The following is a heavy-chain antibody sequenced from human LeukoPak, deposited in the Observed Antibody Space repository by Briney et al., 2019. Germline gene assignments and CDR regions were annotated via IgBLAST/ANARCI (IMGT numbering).Heavy chain of an antibody. CDR3: VTLDYYHYMDV. CDR2: IFTSGTT. CDR1: GGSISSSSYY. Sequence: SETLSLTCTVSGGSISSSSYYWSWIRQPAGKGLEWVGRIFTSGTTNYNPSLNSRVTISLDTSKNQFSLKLSSVTAADTAVYYCVTLDYYHYMDVWGKGTTVTISS. D-gene: IGHD3-16*01. V-gene: IGHV4-61*02. J-gene: IGHJ6*03.